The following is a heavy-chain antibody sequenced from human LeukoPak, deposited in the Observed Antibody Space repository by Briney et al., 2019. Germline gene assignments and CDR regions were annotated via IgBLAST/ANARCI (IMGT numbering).Heavy chain of an antibody. CDR1: GFTFSSYG. D-gene: IGHD3-3*01. CDR2: IRYDGSNK. CDR3: AKDVTIFGVASYMDV. J-gene: IGHJ6*03. V-gene: IGHV3-30*02. Sequence: GGSLRLSCAASGFTFSSYGMHWVRQAPGKGLEWVAFIRYDGSNKYYADSVKGRFTISRDNSKNTLYLQMNSLRAEDTAVYYCAKDVTIFGVASYMDVWGKGTTVTVSS.